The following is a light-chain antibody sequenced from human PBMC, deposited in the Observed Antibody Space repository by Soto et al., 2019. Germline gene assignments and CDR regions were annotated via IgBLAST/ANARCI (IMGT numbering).Light chain of an antibody. Sequence: EIVLTQSPATLSLSPGERAILSCRASQSVSTFLAWFQQKPGQPPRLLIYNASNRTTGIPARFSGSGFGRDFTLTISSLEPEDAAVYYCQQRSNCPPITFGQGTRLEIK. V-gene: IGKV3-11*02. CDR3: QQRSNCPPIT. J-gene: IGKJ5*01. CDR1: QSVSTF. CDR2: NAS.